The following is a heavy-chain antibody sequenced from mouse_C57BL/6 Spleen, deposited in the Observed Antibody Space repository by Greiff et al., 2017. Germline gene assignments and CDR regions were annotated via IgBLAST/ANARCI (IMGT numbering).Heavy chain of an antibody. Sequence: QVQLQQPGAELVKPGASVKLSCKASGYTFTSYWMHWVKQRPGQGLEWIGMIHPNSGSTNYNEKFKSKATLTVDKSSSTAYMQLSSLTSEDSAVYYGARGDGYYDYFDYWGQGTTLTVSS. CDR2: IHPNSGST. CDR3: ARGDGYYDYFDY. V-gene: IGHV1-64*01. CDR1: GYTFTSYW. D-gene: IGHD2-3*01. J-gene: IGHJ2*01.